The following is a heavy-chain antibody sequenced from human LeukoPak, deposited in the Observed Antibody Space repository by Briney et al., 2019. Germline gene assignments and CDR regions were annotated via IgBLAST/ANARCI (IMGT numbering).Heavy chain of an antibody. Sequence: GGSLRLSCVASGFTFSSYAMSWVRQAPGKGLEWVSAISGNGVNTYYADSVKGRFTISRDNSKNTLYVQMNSLRAEDTAVYYCAKRYCSSTSCLHPYYFDYWGQGTLVTVSS. CDR2: ISGNGVNT. V-gene: IGHV3-23*01. CDR3: AKRYCSSTSCLHPYYFDY. CDR1: GFTFSSYA. D-gene: IGHD2-2*01. J-gene: IGHJ4*02.